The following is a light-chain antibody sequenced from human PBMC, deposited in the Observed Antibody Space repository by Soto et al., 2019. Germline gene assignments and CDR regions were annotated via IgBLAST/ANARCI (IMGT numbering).Light chain of an antibody. V-gene: IGLV1-40*01. J-gene: IGLJ2*01. CDR1: SSNIGAPYG. CDR3: QSYGSSLTALV. CDR2: GNN. Sequence: QSVLTQPPSVSGAPGRRVTISCTGSSSNIGAPYGVHWYQQLPGTAPKLLIYGNNNRPSGVPDRFSGSQSGTSASLAITGLQAEDEADYYCQSYGSSLTALVFGGGTKLTVL.